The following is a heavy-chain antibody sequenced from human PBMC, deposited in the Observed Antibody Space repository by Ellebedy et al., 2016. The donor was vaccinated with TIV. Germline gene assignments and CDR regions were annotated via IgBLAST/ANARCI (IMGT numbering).Heavy chain of an antibody. D-gene: IGHD5-12*01. Sequence: PGGSLRLSCAASGFTFSNYVMSWVRQAPGRGLEWVSGISGGGHTTKYAGSVKGRFTVSRDNSRNTLYLQMNSLRAEDTAKYYCAKDLFGSGYAKNFQHWGQGTLVTVSS. CDR1: GFTFSNYV. CDR2: ISGGGHTT. J-gene: IGHJ1*01. V-gene: IGHV3-23*01. CDR3: AKDLFGSGYAKNFQH.